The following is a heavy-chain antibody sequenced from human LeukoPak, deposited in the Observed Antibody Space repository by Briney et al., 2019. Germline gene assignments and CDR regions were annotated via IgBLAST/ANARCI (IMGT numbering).Heavy chain of an antibody. V-gene: IGHV3-23*01. J-gene: IGHJ4*02. D-gene: IGHD6-19*01. CDR1: GFTFNPYA. Sequence: GGSLRLSCAASGFTFNPYAMSWVRQAPGKGLEWVASIGGVGDRTYYADTVKGRFTISRDNSKDTLFLQMNSLKADDTALYYCAKASRQAAVASPLDYWGQGSLVTVSS. CDR2: IGGVGDRT. CDR3: AKASRQAAVASPLDY.